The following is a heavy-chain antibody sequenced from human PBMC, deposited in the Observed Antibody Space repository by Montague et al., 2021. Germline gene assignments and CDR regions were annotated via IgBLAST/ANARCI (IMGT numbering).Heavy chain of an antibody. D-gene: IGHD6-13*01. CDR1: GGSISSYY. CDR2: IYYSGST. V-gene: IGHV4-59*01. Sequence: SETLSLTCNVSGGSISSYYWSWIRQPPGKGLEWIGYIYYSGSTKYKPSLKSRVTISEDTSKNQFSLKLSSVTAAGTAVYYCARGYSSSWYNWGQGTLVSVSS. J-gene: IGHJ4*02. CDR3: ARGYSSSWYN.